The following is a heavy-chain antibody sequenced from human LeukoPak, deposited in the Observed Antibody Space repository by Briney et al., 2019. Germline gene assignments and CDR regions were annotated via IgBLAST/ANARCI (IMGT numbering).Heavy chain of an antibody. J-gene: IGHJ5*02. CDR3: ARGVARWLNWFDP. V-gene: IGHV1-2*06. D-gene: IGHD6-19*01. Sequence: ASVKVSCKASGYTFTGYYMNWVRQAPGQGLEWMGRINPNTGGTNYAQNFQGSVTMTRDTSITTVYMELSRLRSDDTAVYYCARGVARWLNWFDPWGQGTLVTVSS. CDR2: INPNTGGT. CDR1: GYTFTGYY.